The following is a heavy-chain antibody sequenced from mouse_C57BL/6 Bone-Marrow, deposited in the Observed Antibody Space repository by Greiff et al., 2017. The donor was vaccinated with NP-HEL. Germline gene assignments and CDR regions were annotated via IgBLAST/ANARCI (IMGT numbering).Heavy chain of an antibody. J-gene: IGHJ3*01. CDR2: IDPSDSYT. Sequence: QVQLQQPGAELVRPGTSVKLSCKASGYTFTSYWMHWVKQRPGQGPEWIGVIDPSDSYTNYNQKFKGKATLTVDTSSSTAYMQLSSLTSEDSAVYYCARSIAYDYLPRFAYWGQGTLVTVSA. V-gene: IGHV1-59*01. CDR3: ARSIAYDYLPRFAY. CDR1: GYTFTSYW. D-gene: IGHD2-4*01.